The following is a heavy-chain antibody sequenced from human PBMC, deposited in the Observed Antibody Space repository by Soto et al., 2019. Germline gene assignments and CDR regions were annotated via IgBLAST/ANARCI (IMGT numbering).Heavy chain of an antibody. J-gene: IGHJ6*03. V-gene: IGHV1-69*02. CDR2: IIPILGIA. D-gene: IGHD2-2*01. Sequence: QVQLVQSGAEVKKPGSSVKVSCKASGGTFSSYTISWVRQAPGQGLEWMGRIIPILGIANYAQKFQGRVTITADKSTSTAYRELSRLSSEDTAVYYCARGYCSSTRCTDPYYYYMDVWGKGTTVTVSS. CDR3: ARGYCSSTRCTDPYYYYMDV. CDR1: GGTFSSYT.